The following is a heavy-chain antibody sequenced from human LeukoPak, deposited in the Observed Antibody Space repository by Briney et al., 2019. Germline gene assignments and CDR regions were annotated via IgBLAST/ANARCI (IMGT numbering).Heavy chain of an antibody. D-gene: IGHD4-17*01. Sequence: PGGSLRLSCAASGFTFSAFTMYWVRQAPGKGLEWVSSISGTSGYIYYADSVKGRFTISRDNAKNSLYLQMNSLRAEDTAIYYCAGSYDWGQGTLVTVSS. V-gene: IGHV3-21*01. CDR1: GFTFSAFT. CDR2: ISGTSGYI. CDR3: AGSYD. J-gene: IGHJ4*02.